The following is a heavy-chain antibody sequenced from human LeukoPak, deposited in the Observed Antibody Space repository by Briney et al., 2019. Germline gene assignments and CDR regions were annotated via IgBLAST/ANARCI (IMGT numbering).Heavy chain of an antibody. V-gene: IGHV3-23*01. Sequence: GGSLRLSCAASGFTLSSYAMSWVRQAPGKGLEWVSAISGSGGSTYYADSVKGRFTISRDNSKNTLYLQMNSLRAEDTAVYYCAKDHQGYGDYIDYWGQGTLVTVSS. CDR3: AKDHQGYGDYIDY. D-gene: IGHD4-17*01. CDR1: GFTLSSYA. J-gene: IGHJ4*02. CDR2: ISGSGGST.